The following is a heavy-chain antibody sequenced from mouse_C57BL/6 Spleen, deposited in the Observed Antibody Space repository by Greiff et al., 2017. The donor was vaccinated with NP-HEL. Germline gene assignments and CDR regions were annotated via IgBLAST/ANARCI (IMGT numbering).Heavy chain of an antibody. CDR3: ARELGGFDY. D-gene: IGHD4-1*01. CDR2: IRNKANGYTT. Sequence: EVQLQESGGGLVQPGGSLSLSCAASGFTFTDYYMSWVRQPPGKALEWLGFIRNKANGYTTDYSASVKGRFTISRDNSQSILYLQMNALRAEDSATYYCARELGGFDYWGQGTTLTVSS. CDR1: GFTFTDYY. V-gene: IGHV7-3*01. J-gene: IGHJ2*01.